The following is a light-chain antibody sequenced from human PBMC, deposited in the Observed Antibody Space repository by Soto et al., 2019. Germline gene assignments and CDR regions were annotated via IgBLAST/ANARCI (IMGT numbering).Light chain of an antibody. CDR1: QSVSSY. Sequence: EIVLTQSPATLSLSPGERATLSCRASQSVSSYLAWYQQKPGQAPRLLIYDASNRATGIPARFSGSGSGTDFTLTISSLEPEDFAVYYCQQRSNWLYTSGQGTKLEIK. J-gene: IGKJ2*01. CDR2: DAS. V-gene: IGKV3-11*01. CDR3: QQRSNWLYT.